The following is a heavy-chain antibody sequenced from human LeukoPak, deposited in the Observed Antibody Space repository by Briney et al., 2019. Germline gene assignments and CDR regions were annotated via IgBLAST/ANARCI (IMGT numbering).Heavy chain of an antibody. D-gene: IGHD5-18*01. CDR2: IYYSGST. CDR3: ARSWTQLSSFDY. J-gene: IGHJ4*02. CDR1: GGSISSYY. Sequence: SETLSLTCTVSGGSISSYYWSWIRQPPGKGLEGIGYIYYSGSTNYNPSLKSRVTISVDTPKNQFSLKLRAVTATDTAVYYCARSWTQLSSFDYWGQGTLVTVSS. V-gene: IGHV4-59*01.